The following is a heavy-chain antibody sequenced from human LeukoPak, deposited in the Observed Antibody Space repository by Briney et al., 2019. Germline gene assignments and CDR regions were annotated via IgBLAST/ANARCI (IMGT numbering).Heavy chain of an antibody. CDR2: IYHSGST. D-gene: IGHD3-10*01. J-gene: IGHJ4*02. CDR1: GGSISSSNW. Sequence: SETLSLTCAVSGGSISSSNWWSWVRQPPGKGLEWIGEIYHSGSTNYNPSLKSRVTISVDKSKNQFSLKLSSVTAADTAVYYCARRIRGVMTGFDYWGQGTLVTVSS. V-gene: IGHV4-4*02. CDR3: ARRIRGVMTGFDY.